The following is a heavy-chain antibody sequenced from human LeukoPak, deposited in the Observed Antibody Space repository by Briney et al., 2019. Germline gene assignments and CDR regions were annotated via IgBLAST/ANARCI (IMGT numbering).Heavy chain of an antibody. CDR3: ARDQGDLYSSGWYLRPFDY. CDR1: GFTFSSYA. V-gene: IGHV3-30-3*01. Sequence: PGGSLRLSCAASGFTFSSYAMHWVRPAPGKGLEWVAVISYDGSNKYYADSVKGRFTISRDNSKNTLYLQMNSLRAEDTAVYYCARDQGDLYSSGWYLRPFDYWGQGTLVTVSS. CDR2: ISYDGSNK. D-gene: IGHD6-19*01. J-gene: IGHJ4*02.